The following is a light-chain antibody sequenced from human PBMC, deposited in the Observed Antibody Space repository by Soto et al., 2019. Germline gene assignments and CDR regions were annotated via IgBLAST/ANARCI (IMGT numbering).Light chain of an antibody. Sequence: EIVLTQSPATLSLSPGERATLSCRASQSVSSYLAWYQQKPGQAPRLLIYDASNRATGIPARFSGSGSGTDFTLTISSLEPEDFAVYYCQQRSNWPSTFGPGTKVDIQ. V-gene: IGKV3-11*01. CDR2: DAS. CDR3: QQRSNWPST. CDR1: QSVSSY. J-gene: IGKJ3*01.